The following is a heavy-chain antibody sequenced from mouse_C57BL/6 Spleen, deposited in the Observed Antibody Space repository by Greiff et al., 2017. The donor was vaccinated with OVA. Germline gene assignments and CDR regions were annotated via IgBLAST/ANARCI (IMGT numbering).Heavy chain of an antibody. D-gene: IGHD1-1*01. CDR1: GFSLTSYG. V-gene: IGHV2-2*01. J-gene: IGHJ4*01. CDR3: ARNRGYGSSYVAMDY. CDR2: IWSGGST. Sequence: VQGVESGPGLVQPSQSLSITCTVSGFSLTSYGVHWVRQSPGKGLEWLGVIWSGGSTDYNAAFISRLSISKDNSKSQVFFKMNSLQADDTAIYYCARNRGYGSSYVAMDYWGQGTSVTVSS.